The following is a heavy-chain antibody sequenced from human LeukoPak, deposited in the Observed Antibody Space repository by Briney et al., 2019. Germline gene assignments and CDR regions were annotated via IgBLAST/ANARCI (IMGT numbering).Heavy chain of an antibody. D-gene: IGHD1-26*01. CDR3: ARDNSGSNWSFDY. CDR2: IRQDGSDK. V-gene: IGHV3-7*01. Sequence: GGSLRLSCAISGFTSTTAWMTWVRQAPGKGLEWVADIRQDGSDKYYVDSVKGRFTISRDNAKNSLYLQMNSLRAGDTAVYYCARDNSGSNWSFDYWGQGTLVTVSS. CDR1: GFTSTTAW. J-gene: IGHJ4*02.